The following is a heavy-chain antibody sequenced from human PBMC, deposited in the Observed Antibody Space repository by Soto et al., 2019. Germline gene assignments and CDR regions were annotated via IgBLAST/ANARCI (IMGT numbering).Heavy chain of an antibody. Sequence: ASVKVSCKASGGTFSSYAISWVRQAPGQGLEWMGRIIPIFGTANYAQKFQGRVTITADESTSTAYMELSSLRSEDTAVYYCAINWYYYDPRPGAFDIWGQGTMVTVSS. V-gene: IGHV1-69*13. J-gene: IGHJ3*02. D-gene: IGHD3-22*01. CDR1: GGTFSSYA. CDR2: IIPIFGTA. CDR3: AINWYYYDPRPGAFDI.